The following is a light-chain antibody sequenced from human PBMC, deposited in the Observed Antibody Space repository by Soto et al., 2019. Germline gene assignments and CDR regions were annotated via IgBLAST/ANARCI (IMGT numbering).Light chain of an antibody. CDR2: AAS. J-gene: IGKJ1*01. Sequence: LLTQPPATLAMSQGERSTLSCGASQSGTTNSIPWYQKKAAQAPRLIPIAASIRNSDIPDRIIGRGSGTDFTLTISRLEPEDFAVYYCQHYFTSCTKFGQGTKSDIK. CDR3: QHYFTSCTK. CDR1: QSGTTNS. V-gene: IGKV3-20*01.